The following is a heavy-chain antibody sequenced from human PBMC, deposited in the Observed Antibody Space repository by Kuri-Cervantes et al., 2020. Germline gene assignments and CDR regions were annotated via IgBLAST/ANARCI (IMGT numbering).Heavy chain of an antibody. CDR1: GFTFDDYA. Sequence: SLKISCAASGFTFDDYAMHWVRQAPGKGLEWVSGISWNSGSIGYADSVKGRFTISRDNAKNSLYLQMNSLRAEDTALYYCARYSSGWYSFDYWGQGTLVTVSS. CDR2: ISWNSGSI. V-gene: IGHV3-9*01. D-gene: IGHD6-19*01. J-gene: IGHJ4*02. CDR3: ARYSSGWYSFDY.